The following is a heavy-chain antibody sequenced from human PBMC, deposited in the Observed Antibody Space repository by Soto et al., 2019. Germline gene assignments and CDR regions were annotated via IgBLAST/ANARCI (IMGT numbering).Heavy chain of an antibody. V-gene: IGHV3-30*18. CDR1: GFTFSSYG. D-gene: IGHD6-19*01. CDR2: ISYDGSNK. J-gene: IGHJ4*02. CDR3: AKDRGSSGWPLDY. Sequence: QVQLVESGGGVVQPGRSLRLSCAASGFTFSSYGMHWVRQAPGKGLEWVAVISYDGSNKYYADSVKGRFTISRGNSKNTLYLQMNSLRAEDTAVYYCAKDRGSSGWPLDYWGQGTLVTVSS.